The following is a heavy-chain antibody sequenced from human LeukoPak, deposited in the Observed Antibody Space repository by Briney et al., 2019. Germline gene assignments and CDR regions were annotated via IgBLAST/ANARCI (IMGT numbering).Heavy chain of an antibody. CDR3: AHTILWIVVVPAAISEFDY. J-gene: IGHJ4*02. Sequence: SGPTLVKPTPTLTLTCTFSGFSLSTSGVGVGWIRQPPGKALEWLALIYWNDDKRYSPSLKSRLTITKDTSKNQVVLTMANMDPVDTATYYCAHTILWIVVVPAAISEFDYWGQGTLVTVSS. CDR2: IYWNDDK. V-gene: IGHV2-5*01. D-gene: IGHD2-2*02. CDR1: GFSLSTSGVG.